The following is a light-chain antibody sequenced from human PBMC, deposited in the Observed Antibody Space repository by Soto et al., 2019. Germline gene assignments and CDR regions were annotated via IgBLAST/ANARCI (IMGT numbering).Light chain of an antibody. CDR2: EGS. CDR1: SSDVGSYNL. J-gene: IGLJ3*02. V-gene: IGLV2-23*01. Sequence: QSALTQPASVSGSPGQSITISCTGTSSDVGSYNLVSWYQQHPGKAPKLMIYEGSKRPSGVSNRFSGSKSGNTASLTISGRQAEDEADDYRCSYAGRKVSGGGTKLTVL. CDR3: CSYAGRKV.